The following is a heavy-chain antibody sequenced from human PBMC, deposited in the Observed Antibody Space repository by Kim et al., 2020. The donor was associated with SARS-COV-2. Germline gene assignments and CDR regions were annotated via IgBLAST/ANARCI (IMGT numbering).Heavy chain of an antibody. CDR3: EGYYYGMDV. J-gene: IGHJ6*02. V-gene: IGHV3-74*01. CDR2: STK. Sequence: STKTNADSVKGRFTISRDNATNTLYLQMNSLRAEDKAVYYCEGYYYGMDVWGQGTTVTVSS.